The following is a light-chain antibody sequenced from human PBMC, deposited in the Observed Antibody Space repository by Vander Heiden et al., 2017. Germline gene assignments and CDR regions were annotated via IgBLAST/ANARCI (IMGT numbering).Light chain of an antibody. V-gene: IGKV2-30*01. CDR3: MQNTHWPLYT. Sequence: VVLTQSPLSLPVTLGQPASISCRSSHSLVYSDGNTYLSWFHQRTGEAPRRLFYKVSNRDSGVPDRFSGSGSGTDFTLKISRVEADDVGVYYCMQNTHWPLYTFGQGTKLEI. J-gene: IGKJ2*01. CDR2: KVS. CDR1: HSLVYSDGNTY.